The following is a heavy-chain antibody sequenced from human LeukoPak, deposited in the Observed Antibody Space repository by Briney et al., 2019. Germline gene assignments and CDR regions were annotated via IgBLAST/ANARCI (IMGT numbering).Heavy chain of an antibody. D-gene: IGHD3-22*01. CDR2: IYYSGST. J-gene: IGHJ4*02. Sequence: PSETLSLTCTVSGGSISSSSYYWGWIRQPPGKGPEWIGSIYYSGSTYYNPSLKSRVTISVDTSKNQFSLKLSSVTAADTAVYYCARQTFPNDSSGYYLDYWGQGTLVTVSS. CDR1: GGSISSSSYY. CDR3: ARQTFPNDSSGYYLDY. V-gene: IGHV4-39*01.